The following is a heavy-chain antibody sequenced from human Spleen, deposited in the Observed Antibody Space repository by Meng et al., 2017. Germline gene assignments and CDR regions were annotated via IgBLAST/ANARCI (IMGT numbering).Heavy chain of an antibody. CDR3: ANLGYSYGNDY. J-gene: IGHJ4*02. D-gene: IGHD5-18*01. CDR2: ITGSGGST. Sequence: EVQLLESGGGLVQPGGSLRLSCAASGFTFSSYAMSWVRQAPGKGMEWVSAITGSGGSTYYADSVKGRFTISRDNSKNTLYLQMNSLRAEDTAVYYCANLGYSYGNDYWGQGTLVTVSS. CDR1: GFTFSSYA. V-gene: IGHV3-23*01.